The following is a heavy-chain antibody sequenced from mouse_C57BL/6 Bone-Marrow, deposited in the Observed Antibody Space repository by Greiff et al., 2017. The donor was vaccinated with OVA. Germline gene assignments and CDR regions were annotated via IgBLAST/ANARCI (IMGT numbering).Heavy chain of an antibody. CDR1: GYTFTDYY. CDR3: ALTGYAMDY. Sequence: VQLMESGAELVRPGASVKLSCKASGYTFTDYYINWVKQRPGQGLEWIARIYPGSGNTYYNEKFKGKATLTAEKSSSTAYMQLSSLTSEDSAVYFCALTGYAMDYWGQGTSVTVSS. J-gene: IGHJ4*01. V-gene: IGHV1-76*01. D-gene: IGHD1-1*01. CDR2: IYPGSGNT.